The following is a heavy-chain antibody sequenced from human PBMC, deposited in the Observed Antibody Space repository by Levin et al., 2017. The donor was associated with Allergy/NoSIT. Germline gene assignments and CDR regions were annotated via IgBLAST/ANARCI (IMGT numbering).Heavy chain of an antibody. Sequence: SETLSLTCAVYGGSFSGYYWSWIRQPPGKGLEWIGEINHSGSTNYNPSLKSRVTISVDTSKNQFSLKLSSVTAADTAVYYCARGLVTPITPAYYYYYMDVWGKGTTVTVSS. CDR3: ARGLVTPITPAYYYYYMDV. D-gene: IGHD1-14*01. CDR2: INHSGST. V-gene: IGHV4-34*01. CDR1: GGSFSGYY. J-gene: IGHJ6*03.